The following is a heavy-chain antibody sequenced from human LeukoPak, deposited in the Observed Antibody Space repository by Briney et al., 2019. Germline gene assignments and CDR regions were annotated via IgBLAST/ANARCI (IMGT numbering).Heavy chain of an antibody. J-gene: IGHJ4*02. CDR3: ASEKAGHFAY. CDR2: IYSGGST. D-gene: IGHD6-19*01. V-gene: IGHV3-53*01. Sequence: WGSLRLSCAASGFTVSSNPMSWVRQAPGKGLEWVSFIYSGGSTYYADSVKGRFTISRDNSKNTLYLQMNGLRAEDTAVSYCASEKAGHFAYWGQGTLLTASS. CDR1: GFTVSSNP.